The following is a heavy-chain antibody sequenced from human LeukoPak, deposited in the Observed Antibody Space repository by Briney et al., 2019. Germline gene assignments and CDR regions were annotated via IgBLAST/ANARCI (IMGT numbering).Heavy chain of an antibody. CDR3: ARDGAYYYDSRVFDY. CDR1: GFTFSSYA. D-gene: IGHD3-22*01. J-gene: IGHJ4*02. CDR2: ISYDGSNK. V-gene: IGHV3-30*04. Sequence: GRSLRLSCAASGFTFSSYAMHWVRQAPGKGLEWVAVISYDGSNKYYADSVKGRFTISRDNSKNTLYLQMNSLRAEDTAVYHCARDGAYYYDSRVFDYWGQGTLVTVSS.